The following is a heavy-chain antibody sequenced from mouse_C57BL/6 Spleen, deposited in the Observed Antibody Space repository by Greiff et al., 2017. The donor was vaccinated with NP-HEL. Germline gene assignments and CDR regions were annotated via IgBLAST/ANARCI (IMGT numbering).Heavy chain of an antibody. CDR1: GYAFSSSW. D-gene: IGHD1-1*01. V-gene: IGHV1-82*01. Sequence: QVQLQQSGPELVKPGASVKISCKASGYAFSSSWMNWVKQRPGKGLEWIGRIYPGDGDTNYNGKFKGKATLTADKSSSTAYMQLISLTSEDSAVYFCAIITTVVGGYFDYWGQGTTLTVSS. CDR2: IYPGDGDT. J-gene: IGHJ2*01. CDR3: AIITTVVGGYFDY.